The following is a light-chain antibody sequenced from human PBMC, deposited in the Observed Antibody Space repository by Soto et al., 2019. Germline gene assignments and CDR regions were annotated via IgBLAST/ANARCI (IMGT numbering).Light chain of an antibody. CDR3: AAWDDSLNGYV. V-gene: IGLV1-44*01. J-gene: IGLJ1*01. CDR1: NSNIGSNT. CDR2: SNS. Sequence: QPVLTQPPSASGTPGQRVTISCSGRNSNIGSNTVNWYQQLPGTAPKLLVYSNSQRPSGVTDRFSGSKSGTSASLAISGLQSEDEASYYCAAWDDSLNGYVFGTGTKVTV.